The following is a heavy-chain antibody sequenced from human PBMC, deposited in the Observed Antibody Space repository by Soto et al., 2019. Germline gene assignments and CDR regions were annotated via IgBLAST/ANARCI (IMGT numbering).Heavy chain of an antibody. CDR3: AGRRYSYRRPPGFDF. CDR2: IYPGDPNT. CDR1: EYSFINYW. V-gene: IGHV5-51*01. J-gene: IGHJ4*02. Sequence: PGESLKISCKGSEYSFINYWIVWVRQMPWKGLEWMGIIYPGDPNTRYSPSFQGQVTISADKSITTAYLQWSSLKASDTAMYYCAGRRYSYRRPPGFDFWGQGTLVTVSS. D-gene: IGHD5-18*01.